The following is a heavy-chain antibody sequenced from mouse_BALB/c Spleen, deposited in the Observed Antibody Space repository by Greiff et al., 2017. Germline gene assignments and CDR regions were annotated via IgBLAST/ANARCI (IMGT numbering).Heavy chain of an antibody. V-gene: IGHV1S137*01. Sequence: VQLQQSGAELVRPGVSVKISCKGSGYTFTDYAMHWVKQSHAKSLEWIGVISTYYGNTNYNQKFKGKATMTVDKSSSTAYMELARLTSEDSAIYYCAREGEGFDYWGQGTTLTVSS. CDR2: ISTYYGNT. CDR1: GYTFTDYA. CDR3: AREGEGFDY. J-gene: IGHJ2*01.